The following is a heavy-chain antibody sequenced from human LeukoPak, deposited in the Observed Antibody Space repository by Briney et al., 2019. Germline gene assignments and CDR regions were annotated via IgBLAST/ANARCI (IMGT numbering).Heavy chain of an antibody. CDR2: IWYDGSNK. CDR1: GFTFSSYG. D-gene: IGHD6-13*01. J-gene: IGHJ5*02. V-gene: IGHV3-33*01. CDR3: AREVGYSSSWPNRRYNWFDP. Sequence: PGRSLRLSCAASGFTFSSYGMHWVRQAPGKGLEWVAVIWYDGSNKYYADSVKGRFTISRDNSKNTLYLQMNSLRAEDTAVYYCAREVGYSSSWPNRRYNWFDPWGQGTLVTVSS.